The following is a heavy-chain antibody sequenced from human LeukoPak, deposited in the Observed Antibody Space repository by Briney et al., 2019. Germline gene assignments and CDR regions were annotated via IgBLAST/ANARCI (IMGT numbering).Heavy chain of an antibody. V-gene: IGHV4-39*01. CDR3: ARGITMIVT. Sequence: SETLSLTCTVSGGPISSSSYYWGWIRQPSGKGLEWIGSVYYSGSTYYNPSLKSRVTISVDTSKNQFSLKLSSVTAADTAVYYCARGITMIVTWGQGTLVTVSS. J-gene: IGHJ5*02. CDR2: VYYSGST. D-gene: IGHD3-22*01. CDR1: GGPISSSSYY.